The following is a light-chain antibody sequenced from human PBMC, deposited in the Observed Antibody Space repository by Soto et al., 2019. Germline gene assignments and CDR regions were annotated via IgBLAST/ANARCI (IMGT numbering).Light chain of an antibody. Sequence: QSVLTQPASVSGSPGQSITISCTGTSSDVWSYNLVSWYQQHPGKAPKLIIFEVSKRPSGVSDRFSGSKSGNTASLTISGLQAEDDAYFYCCSYATSSYVFGTGTKVTVL. J-gene: IGLJ1*01. CDR3: CSYATSSYV. CDR1: SSDVWSYNL. CDR2: EVS. V-gene: IGLV2-23*02.